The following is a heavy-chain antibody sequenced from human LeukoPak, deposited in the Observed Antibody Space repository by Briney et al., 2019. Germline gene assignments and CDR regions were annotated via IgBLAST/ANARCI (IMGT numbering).Heavy chain of an antibody. CDR2: IYYSASP. D-gene: IGHD5-24*01. V-gene: IGHV4-59*01. CDR1: GDSISSYY. Sequence: SETLSLTCTVSGDSISSYYWSWLRQPPGKGREWIGYIYYSASPTSTPSLKIRVTISVDTSKNQFSLKLSSVTAADTAVYYCARGLGDGYNWVYFDYWGQGTLVTVSS. J-gene: IGHJ4*02. CDR3: ARGLGDGYNWVYFDY.